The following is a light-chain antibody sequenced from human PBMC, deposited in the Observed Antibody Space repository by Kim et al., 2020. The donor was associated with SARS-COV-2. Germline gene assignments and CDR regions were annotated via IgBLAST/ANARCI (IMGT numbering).Light chain of an antibody. CDR2: GAS. V-gene: IGKV1-16*02. CDR1: QAISNS. Sequence: DIQMTQSPSSLSASVGDRVTITCRASQAISNSLTWFQQKPGKAPKSLIYGASTLQRGVPSKFSGSGSGTDFTLTISSLQPEDSATYYCQQYNNYPLTFGGGTKVDIK. J-gene: IGKJ4*01. CDR3: QQYNNYPLT.